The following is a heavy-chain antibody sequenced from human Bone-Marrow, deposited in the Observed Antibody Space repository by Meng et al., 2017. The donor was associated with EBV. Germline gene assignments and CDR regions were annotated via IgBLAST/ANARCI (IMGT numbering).Heavy chain of an antibody. J-gene: IGHJ4*02. CDR3: AMGLATDFDY. Sequence: QVQLWQSGAEVKNPGALLKVSCNASGYTFTGYYIHWVRQAPGQGLEWVGWINPNSGVTNYAEKFQGRVTMTRDTSITTAFMELSSLKSDDTAVYYCAMGLATDFDYWGQGTLVTVSS. D-gene: IGHD5-12*01. CDR2: INPNSGVT. CDR1: GYTFTGYY. V-gene: IGHV1-2*02.